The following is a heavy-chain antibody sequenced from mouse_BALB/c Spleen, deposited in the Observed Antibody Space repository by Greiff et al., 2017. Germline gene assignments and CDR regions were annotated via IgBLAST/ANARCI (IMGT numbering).Heavy chain of an antibody. J-gene: IGHJ3*01. CDR2: IRNKANGYTT. CDR3: ARDRGTGFAY. CDR1: GFTFTDYY. D-gene: IGHD3-3*01. Sequence: EVQLVESGGGLVQPGGSLRLSCATSGFTFTDYYMSWVRQPPGKALEWLGFIRNKANGYTTEYSASVKGRFTISRDNSQSILYLQMNTLRAEDSATYYCARDRGTGFAYWGQGTLVTVSA. V-gene: IGHV7-3*02.